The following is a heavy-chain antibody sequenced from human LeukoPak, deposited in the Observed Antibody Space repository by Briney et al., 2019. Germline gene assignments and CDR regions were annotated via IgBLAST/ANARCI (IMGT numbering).Heavy chain of an antibody. J-gene: IGHJ5*02. CDR1: GYTFTSYY. V-gene: IGHV1-46*01. CDR3: AAIFSSIIGWFDP. Sequence: ASVKVSCKASGYTFTSYYMRWVRQAPGQGLEWMGIINPSGGSTSYAQKFQGRVTMTRDTSTSTVYMELSILRSEDTAVYYCAAIFSSIIGWFDPWGQGTLVTVSS. D-gene: IGHD3-10*01. CDR2: INPSGGST.